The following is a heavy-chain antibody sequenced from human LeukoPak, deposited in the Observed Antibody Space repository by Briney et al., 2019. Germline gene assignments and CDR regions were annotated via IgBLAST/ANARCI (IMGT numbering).Heavy chain of an antibody. D-gene: IGHD3-10*01. CDR3: ARGQKRYYGSGDAFDI. Sequence: SETLSLTCAVYGGSFSGYYWSWIRQPPKKGLEWIGEINHSGSTNYNPSLKSRVTISVDTSKNQFSLKLSSVTAADTAVYYCARGQKRYYGSGDAFDIWGQGTMVTVSS. CDR2: INHSGST. J-gene: IGHJ3*02. V-gene: IGHV4-34*01. CDR1: GGSFSGYY.